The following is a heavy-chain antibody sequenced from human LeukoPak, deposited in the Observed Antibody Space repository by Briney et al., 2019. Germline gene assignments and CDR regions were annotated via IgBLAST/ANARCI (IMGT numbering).Heavy chain of an antibody. CDR1: GYSISSGYY. J-gene: IGHJ4*02. CDR3: AGTGLYGSGSSDY. D-gene: IGHD3-10*01. V-gene: IGHV4-38-2*01. CDR2: IYHSGST. Sequence: SETLSLTCAVSGYSISSGYYWGWIRQPPGKGLEWIGSIYHSGSTYYNPSLKSRVTISVDTSKNQFSLKLNSVTAADTAVYYCAGTGLYGSGSSDYWGQGTLVTVSS.